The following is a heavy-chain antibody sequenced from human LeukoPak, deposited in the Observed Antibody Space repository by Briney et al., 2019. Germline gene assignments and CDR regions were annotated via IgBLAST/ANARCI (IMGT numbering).Heavy chain of an antibody. V-gene: IGHV3-21*01. CDR3: ARDYYDFWSGYRYWFDP. J-gene: IGHJ5*02. CDR1: GFTFSSYS. CDR2: ISSSSSYI. D-gene: IGHD3-3*01. Sequence: GGSLRLSCAASGFTFSSYSMNWVRQAPGKGLEWVSSISSSSSYIYYADSVKGRFTISRDNAKNSLYLQMNSLRAEDTAVYYCARDYYDFWSGYRYWFDPWGQGTLVTVSS.